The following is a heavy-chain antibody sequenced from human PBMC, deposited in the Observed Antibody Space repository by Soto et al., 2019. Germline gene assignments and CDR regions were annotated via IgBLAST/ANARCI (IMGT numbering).Heavy chain of an antibody. CDR2: ISSSGSTI. CDR1: GFTFSSYE. J-gene: IGHJ4*02. CDR3: ARDAQGHFDY. Sequence: GGSLRLSCAASGFTFSSYEMNWVRQAPGKGLEWVSYISSSGSTIYYADSVKGRFTISRDSAKNSLYLQMNSLRAEDTAVYYCARDAQGHFDYWGQGTLVTVSS. V-gene: IGHV3-48*03.